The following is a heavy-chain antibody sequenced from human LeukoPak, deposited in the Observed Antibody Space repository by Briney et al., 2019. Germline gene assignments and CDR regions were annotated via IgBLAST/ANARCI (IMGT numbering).Heavy chain of an antibody. CDR2: IWYDGGQK. Sequence: GGSLRLSCAASGFTFTNYGTHWVRQAPGKGLEWVAVIWYDGGQKYYADSVKGRFTISRDNTKNTLYLQMNGLRVEDTAVYYCARDPSLRVTLDYWGQGTLVTVSS. V-gene: IGHV3-33*01. D-gene: IGHD4-11*01. J-gene: IGHJ4*02. CDR3: ARDPSLRVTLDY. CDR1: GFTFTNYG.